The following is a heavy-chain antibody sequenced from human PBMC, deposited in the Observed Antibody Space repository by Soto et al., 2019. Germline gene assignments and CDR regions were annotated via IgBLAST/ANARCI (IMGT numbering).Heavy chain of an antibody. CDR2: IATYNSNR. CDR3: ARVLRGVVNWFDP. CDR1: GDTFTNLG. J-gene: IGHJ5*02. V-gene: IGHV1-18*01. Sequence: HLVQSGPEVRKPGASITVSCKTFGDTFTNLGLSWVRQAPGQGLEWMGWIATYNSNRNYAQKFQGRLTLTTDTSTSTAYMELKSLGYDDTAVYYCARVLRGVVNWFDPWGQGTLVTVSS. D-gene: IGHD3-10*01.